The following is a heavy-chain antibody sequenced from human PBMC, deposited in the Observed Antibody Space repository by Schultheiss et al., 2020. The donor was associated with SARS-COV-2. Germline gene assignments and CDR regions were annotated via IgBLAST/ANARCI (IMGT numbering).Heavy chain of an antibody. CDR1: GYTFTSYD. J-gene: IGHJ4*02. V-gene: IGHV1-69*05. CDR2: IIPIFGTA. CDR3: ALLDNWTGAYFDY. Sequence: SVKVSCKASGYTFTSYDINWVRQATGQGLEWMGGIIPIFGTANYAQKFQGRVTMTRDTSTSTAYMELRSLRSDDTAVYYCALLDNWTGAYFDYWGQGTLVTVSS. D-gene: IGHD1-20*01.